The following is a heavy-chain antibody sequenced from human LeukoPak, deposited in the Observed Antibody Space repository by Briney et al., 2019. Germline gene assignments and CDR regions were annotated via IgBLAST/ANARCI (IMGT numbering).Heavy chain of an antibody. CDR1: GFKFRDFA. CDR2: ISGSGGST. Sequence: GGSLRLSCAASGFKFRDFAMMWVRQAPGKGLEWVSAISGSGGSTYYADSVKGRFTISRDNSKNTLYLQMNSLRAEDTAVYCCARGLMTTVVTPFGYWGQGTLVTVSS. J-gene: IGHJ4*02. D-gene: IGHD4-23*01. V-gene: IGHV3-23*01. CDR3: ARGLMTTVVTPFGY.